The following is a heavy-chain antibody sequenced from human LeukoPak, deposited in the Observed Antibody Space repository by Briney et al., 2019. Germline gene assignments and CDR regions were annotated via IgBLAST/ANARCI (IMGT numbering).Heavy chain of an antibody. D-gene: IGHD4-17*01. V-gene: IGHV4-39*07. CDR2: IYYSGST. Sequence: SETLSLTCTVSGGSISSSSYYWGWIRQPPGKGLEWIGSIYYSGSTYYNPSLKSRVTISVDTPNNRFSLKLDSVTAADTAVYFCARQPSGDSGGYFDDWGQGVLVTVSS. CDR3: ARQPSGDSGGYFDD. CDR1: GGSISSSSYY. J-gene: IGHJ4*02.